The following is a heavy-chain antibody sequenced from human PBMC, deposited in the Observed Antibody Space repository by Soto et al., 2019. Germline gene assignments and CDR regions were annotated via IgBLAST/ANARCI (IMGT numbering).Heavy chain of an antibody. CDR1: GGSISSGDYY. CDR3: ARDRDDFWRGDSYGRDV. CDR2: IYYSGST. Sequence: SETLSLTCTVSGGSISSGDYYWSWIRQPPGKGLEWIGYIYYSGSTYYNPSLKSRVTISVDTSKNQFSLKLSSVTAADTAVYYCARDRDDFWRGDSYGRDVGAGGATVTGSS. J-gene: IGHJ6*04. D-gene: IGHD3-3*01. V-gene: IGHV4-30-4*01.